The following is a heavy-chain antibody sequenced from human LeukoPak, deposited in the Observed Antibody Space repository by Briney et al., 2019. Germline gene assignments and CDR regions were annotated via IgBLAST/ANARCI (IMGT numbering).Heavy chain of an antibody. CDR2: ISSSSSYI. J-gene: IGHJ6*03. V-gene: IGHV3-21*01. D-gene: IGHD2-2*01. Sequence: PGGSLRLSCAASGFTFSSYSMNWVRQAPGKGLEWVSSISSSSSYIYHADSVKGRFTISRDNAKNSLYLQMNSLRAEDTAVYYCARDLPAEVYYYMDVWGKGTTVTVSS. CDR3: ARDLPAEVYYYMDV. CDR1: GFTFSSYS.